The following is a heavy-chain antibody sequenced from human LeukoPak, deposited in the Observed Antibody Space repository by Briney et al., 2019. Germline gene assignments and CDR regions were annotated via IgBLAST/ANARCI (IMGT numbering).Heavy chain of an antibody. Sequence: GASVKVSCKASGYTSTSYDINWVRQATGQGLEWMGWMNPNSGNTGYAQKFQGRVTMTRNTSISTAYMELSSLRSEDTAVYYCARGVVIRSPKDYYYYMDVWGKGTTVTISS. CDR2: MNPNSGNT. CDR1: GYTSTSYD. J-gene: IGHJ6*03. D-gene: IGHD3-22*01. V-gene: IGHV1-8*02. CDR3: ARGVVIRSPKDYYYYMDV.